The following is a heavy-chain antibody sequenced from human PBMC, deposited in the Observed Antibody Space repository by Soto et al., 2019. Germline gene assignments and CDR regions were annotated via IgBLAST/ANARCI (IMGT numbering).Heavy chain of an antibody. CDR3: ARTSAAGKYYYGMDV. V-gene: IGHV5-51*01. Sequence: GAALKISCKGPGYSFTSYWIGSVRQMPRKGLEWMGIIYPGDSDTRYSPSFQGQVTISADKSISTAYLQWSSLKASDTAMYYCARTSAAGKYYYGMDVWGQGTTVTVSS. J-gene: IGHJ6*02. D-gene: IGHD6-13*01. CDR2: IYPGDSDT. CDR1: GYSFTSYW.